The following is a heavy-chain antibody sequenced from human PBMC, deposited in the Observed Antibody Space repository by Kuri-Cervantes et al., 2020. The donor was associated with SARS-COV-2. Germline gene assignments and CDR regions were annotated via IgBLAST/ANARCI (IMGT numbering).Heavy chain of an antibody. D-gene: IGHD4-11*01. J-gene: IGHJ4*02. CDR1: AYTFTGYY. CDR2: INPNSGGT. V-gene: IGHV1-2*02. CDR3: AIVGIYDYSNYRPFDY. Sequence: AAVQVSCLASAYTFTGYYMHWVRQAPGQALGWMGWINPNSGGTNYAQKFQGRVTMTRDTSISTAYMELSRLRSDDTAVYYGAIVGIYDYSNYRPFDYWGQGTLVTVSS.